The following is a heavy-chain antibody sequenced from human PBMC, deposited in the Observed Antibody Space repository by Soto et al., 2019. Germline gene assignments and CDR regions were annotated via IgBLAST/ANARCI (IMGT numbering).Heavy chain of an antibody. J-gene: IGHJ4*02. CDR1: GFTFSSYG. CDR3: ARDSSDSSSWSPPFDY. CDR2: ISYDGSNK. D-gene: IGHD6-13*01. Sequence: PGGSLRLSCAASGFTFSSYGMHWVRQAPGKGLEWVAVISYDGSNKYYADSVKGRFTISRDNSKNTLYLQMNSLRAEDTAVYYCARDSSDSSSWSPPFDYWGQGTLVTVSS. V-gene: IGHV3-30*03.